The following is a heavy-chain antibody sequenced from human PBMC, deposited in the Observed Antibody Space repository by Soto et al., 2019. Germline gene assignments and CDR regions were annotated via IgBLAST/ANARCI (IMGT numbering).Heavy chain of an antibody. J-gene: IGHJ6*02. CDR2: ISYDGSNK. D-gene: IGHD3-10*01. Sequence: ESGGGVVPPGRSLRLSCAASGFTFSSYAMHWVRQAPGKGLEWVAVISYDGSNKYYADSVKGRFTISRDNSKNTLYLQMNSLRAEDTAVYYCASGGSGSYSYYYYYGMDVWGQGTTVTVSS. V-gene: IGHV3-30-3*01. CDR1: GFTFSSYA. CDR3: ASGGSGSYSYYYYYGMDV.